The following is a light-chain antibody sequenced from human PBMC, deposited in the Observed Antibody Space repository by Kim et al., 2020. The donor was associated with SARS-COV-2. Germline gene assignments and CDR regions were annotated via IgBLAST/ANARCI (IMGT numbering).Light chain of an antibody. CDR2: DTS. Sequence: TLSLSPGERATLSCRASQSVSSSFPWHQQTPGQAPRLLIYDTSNSATGSPARFRGSGCGTDFTLTISSLESEDSAIYYCQQRTNWLFCQGTKLDI. J-gene: IGKJ2*01. CDR3: QQRTNWL. CDR1: QSVSSS. V-gene: IGKV3-11*01.